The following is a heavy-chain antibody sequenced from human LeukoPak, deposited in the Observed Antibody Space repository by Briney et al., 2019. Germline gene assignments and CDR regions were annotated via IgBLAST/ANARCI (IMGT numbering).Heavy chain of an antibody. CDR2: IYYSGST. V-gene: IGHV4-59*01. D-gene: IGHD2-15*01. CDR1: GGSISSYY. CDR3: ASPDGLLRFDY. Sequence: SETLSLTCTVSGGSISSYYWSWIRQPPGKGLEWIGYIYYSGSTNYNPSLKSRVTISVDTSKNQFSLKLSSVTAADTAVYYCASPDGLLRFDYWGQGTLVTVSS. J-gene: IGHJ4*02.